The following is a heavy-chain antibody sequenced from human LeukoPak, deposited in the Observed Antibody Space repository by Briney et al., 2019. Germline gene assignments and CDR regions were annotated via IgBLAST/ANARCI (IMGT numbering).Heavy chain of an antibody. CDR2: ISAYNGNT. CDR3: ARDPYDFWSGYHNYYFDY. CDR1: GYAFISYG. J-gene: IGHJ4*02. V-gene: IGHV1-18*01. D-gene: IGHD3-3*01. Sequence: ASVKVSCKASGYAFISYGISWVRQAPGQGLEWMGWISAYNGNTNYAQKLQGRVTMTTDTSTSTAYMELRSLRSDDTAVYYCARDPYDFWSGYHNYYFDYWGQGTLVTVSS.